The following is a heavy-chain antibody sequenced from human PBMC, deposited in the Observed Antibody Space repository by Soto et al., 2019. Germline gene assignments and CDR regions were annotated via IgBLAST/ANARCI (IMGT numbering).Heavy chain of an antibody. D-gene: IGHD3-3*01. J-gene: IGHJ4*02. CDR3: AKLSVLRFLEWLSIDY. CDR2: ISGSGGST. V-gene: IGHV3-23*01. Sequence: GGSLRLSCAASGFTFSSYAMSWVRQAPGKGLEWVSAISGSGGSTYYADSVKGRLTISKDNSKNTLYLQMNSLRAEDTAVYYCAKLSVLRFLEWLSIDYWGQGTLVTVSS. CDR1: GFTFSSYA.